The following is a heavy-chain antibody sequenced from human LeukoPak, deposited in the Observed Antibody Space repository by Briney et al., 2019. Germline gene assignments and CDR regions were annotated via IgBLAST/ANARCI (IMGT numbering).Heavy chain of an antibody. D-gene: IGHD5-18*01. J-gene: IGHJ4*02. CDR1: GGSIGSFY. CDR3: ARRGYSYGEFDY. Sequence: SETLSLTCTVSGGSIGSFYWSWIRQPAGKGLEWIGRIYSSGSTDYNSSLKSRVTMSVDTSNNQFSLKLSSVTAADTAVYYCARRGYSYGEFDYWGQGTLVTVSS. CDR2: IYSSGST. V-gene: IGHV4-4*07.